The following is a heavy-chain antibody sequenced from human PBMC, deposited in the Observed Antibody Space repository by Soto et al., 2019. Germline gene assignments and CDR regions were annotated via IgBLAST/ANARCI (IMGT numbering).Heavy chain of an antibody. CDR2: ISAGGGST. J-gene: IGHJ3*02. V-gene: IGHV3-23*01. CDR1: GFTFSSYA. CDR3: AIYYSRAFDI. D-gene: IGHD4-4*01. Sequence: EVHLLESGGGLVQPGGSLRLSCAASGFTFSSYAMSWVRQAPGKGLEWVSAISAGGGSTYYADSVKGRFTISRDNSKNTLYLQMNSLRADDTAVYYCAIYYSRAFDIWGQGTLVTVSS.